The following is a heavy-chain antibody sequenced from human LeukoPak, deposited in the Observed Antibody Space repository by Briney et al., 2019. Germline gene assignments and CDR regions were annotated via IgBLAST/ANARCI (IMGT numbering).Heavy chain of an antibody. CDR2: IIPIFGTA. J-gene: IGHJ4*02. CDR1: GGTFSSYA. D-gene: IGHD3-22*01. CDR3: ARVGYDSSGYPQLFDY. V-gene: IGHV1-69*06. Sequence: SVKVSCKASGGTFSSYAISWVRQAPGQGLEWMGRIIPIFGTANYAQKFQGRVTITADKSTSTAYMELSSLRSEDTAVYYCARVGYDSSGYPQLFDYWGQGTLVTVSS.